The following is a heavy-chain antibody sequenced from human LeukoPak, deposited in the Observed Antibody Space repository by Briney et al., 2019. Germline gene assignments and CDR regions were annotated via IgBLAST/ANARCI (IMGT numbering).Heavy chain of an antibody. CDR1: GYTFTTHY. V-gene: IGHV1-46*01. D-gene: IGHD3-3*01. J-gene: IGHJ4*01. Sequence: ASVRVSCKASGYTFTTHYLHWVRQAPGQGLQWMAMFNPVGRPRYAQKFQGRATMTRDRSTDTVTMELSSLTSDDTAVYYCARTLYDVLSGFDFWGQGTLVTVSA. CDR2: FNPVGRP. CDR3: ARTLYDVLSGFDF.